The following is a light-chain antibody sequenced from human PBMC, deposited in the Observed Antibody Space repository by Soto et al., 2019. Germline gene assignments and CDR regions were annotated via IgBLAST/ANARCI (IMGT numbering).Light chain of an antibody. CDR2: DVS. CDR1: SSDVGGYNY. J-gene: IGLJ1*01. V-gene: IGLV2-8*01. CDR3: SSFAGGNNYV. Sequence: QSALTQPPSASGSPGQSVTISCTGTSSDVGGYNYVSWYQQHPGKAPKLMIYDVSKRPSGVPDRLSGAKSGNTASLTVSGLQAEDEADYYCSSFAGGNNYVFGTGTTLTVL.